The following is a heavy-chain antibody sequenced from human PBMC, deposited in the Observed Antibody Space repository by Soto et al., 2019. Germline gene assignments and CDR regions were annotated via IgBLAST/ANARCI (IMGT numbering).Heavy chain of an antibody. CDR3: TRSGQHQSNYYYYYMDV. CDR1: GFTFSGSA. V-gene: IGHV3-73*01. J-gene: IGHJ6*03. CDR2: IRSIANSYAT. Sequence: GGSLRLSCAASGFTFSGSAMHWVHQASGKGLEWVGRIRSIANSYATAYAASVKGRFTSSRDDSKNTAYLQMNSLKTEETAVYYCTRSGQHQSNYYYYYMDVWGKGTTVTVSS. D-gene: IGHD6-13*01.